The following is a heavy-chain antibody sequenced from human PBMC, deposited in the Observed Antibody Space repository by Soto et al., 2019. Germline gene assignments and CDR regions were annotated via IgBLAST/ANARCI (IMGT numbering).Heavy chain of an antibody. CDR2: ISSNGGST. Sequence: PGGSLRLSCSVFVFPFSNYALHLVRQATGKGLQYVSSISSNGGSTYYADSVKGRFTISRDNSKNTLYLQMSSLTVEDTAMYYCVKDRYVDYWGQGTMVTVSS. CDR1: VFPFSNYA. V-gene: IGHV3-64D*06. CDR3: VKDRYVDY. J-gene: IGHJ4*02.